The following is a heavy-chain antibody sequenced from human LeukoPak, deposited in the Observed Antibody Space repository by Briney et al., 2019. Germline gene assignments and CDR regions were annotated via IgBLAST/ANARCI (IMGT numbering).Heavy chain of an antibody. J-gene: IGHJ3*02. Sequence: ASVKVSCKASGYTFTSYYMHWVRQAPGQGLEWMGIINPNSGGTNCAQKFQGRVTMTTDTSTSTAYMELRSLRSDDTAVYYCARGYYYDSSGYYWADDAFDIWGQGTMVTVSS. V-gene: IGHV1-2*02. CDR3: ARGYYYDSSGYYWADDAFDI. D-gene: IGHD3-22*01. CDR2: INPNSGGT. CDR1: GYTFTSYY.